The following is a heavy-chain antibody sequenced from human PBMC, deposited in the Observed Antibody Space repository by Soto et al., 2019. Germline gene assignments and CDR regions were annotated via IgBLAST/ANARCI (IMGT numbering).Heavy chain of an antibody. Sequence: QVQLVESGGGVVQPGRSLRLSCAASGFTFSSYGMHWVRQAPGKGRGWVAVIWYDESNKYYADSVKGRFTISRDNSKNTLYLQMNSLRAEDTAVYYCAREDPYCSSTSCSAFDIWGQGTMVTVSS. CDR1: GFTFSSYG. V-gene: IGHV3-33*01. J-gene: IGHJ3*02. D-gene: IGHD2-2*01. CDR3: AREDPYCSSTSCSAFDI. CDR2: IWYDESNK.